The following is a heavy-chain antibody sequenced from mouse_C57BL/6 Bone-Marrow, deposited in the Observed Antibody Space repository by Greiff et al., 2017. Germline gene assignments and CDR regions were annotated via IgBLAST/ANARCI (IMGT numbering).Heavy chain of an antibody. D-gene: IGHD2-3*01. CDR1: GYTFTDYY. Sequence: VQLQQSGPVLVKPGASVKMSCKASGYTFTDYYMNWVKQSHGKSLEWIGVINPYNGGTSYNQKFKGKATLTVDKSSSTAYMELNSLTSEDSAVYYCAREGDGYYLWYFDVWGTGTTVTVSS. CDR2: INPYNGGT. V-gene: IGHV1-19*01. CDR3: AREGDGYYLWYFDV. J-gene: IGHJ1*03.